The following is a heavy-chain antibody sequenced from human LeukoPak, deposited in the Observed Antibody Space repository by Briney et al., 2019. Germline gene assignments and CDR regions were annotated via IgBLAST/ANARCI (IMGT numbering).Heavy chain of an antibody. D-gene: IGHD6-13*01. J-gene: IGHJ6*03. V-gene: IGHV3-48*04. CDR2: ISSTSGTI. CDR3: AKDGGEQQLVDYYYYYMDV. Sequence: PAGTLRLSCAASRFTFSSYSMNWVRQAPGKGLEWLSYISSTSGTIYYADSVKGRFTISRDNSKNSLYLQMNSLRAEDTALYYCAKDGGEQQLVDYYYYYMDVWGKGTTVTVSS. CDR1: RFTFSSYS.